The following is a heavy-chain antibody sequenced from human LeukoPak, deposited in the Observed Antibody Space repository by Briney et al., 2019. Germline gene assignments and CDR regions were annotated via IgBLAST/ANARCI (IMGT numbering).Heavy chain of an antibody. Sequence: PSETLSLTCTVSGGSISSSSYYWGWIRQPPGKGLEWIGSIYYSGSTYYNPSLKSRVTISVGTSKNRFSLKLSSVTAADTAVYYCARVSRSGSYFDYWGQGTLVTVSS. V-gene: IGHV4-39*07. CDR3: ARVSRSGSYFDY. CDR1: GGSISSSSYY. J-gene: IGHJ4*02. CDR2: IYYSGST. D-gene: IGHD1-26*01.